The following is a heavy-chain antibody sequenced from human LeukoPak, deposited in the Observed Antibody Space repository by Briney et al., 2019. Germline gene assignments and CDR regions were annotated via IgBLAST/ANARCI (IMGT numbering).Heavy chain of an antibody. J-gene: IGHJ3*02. CDR1: GLTFSSCG. V-gene: IGHV3-30*18. Sequence: PGGSLRLSCEASGLTFSSCGMSWVRQAPGKGLEWVAVLSYDGSNKYYADSVKGRFTISRDNSKNTLYLQMNSLRAEDTAVYYCAKLHSDTMIVVVIKGNDAFDIWGQGTMVTVSS. CDR3: AKLHSDTMIVVVIKGNDAFDI. CDR2: LSYDGSNK. D-gene: IGHD3-22*01.